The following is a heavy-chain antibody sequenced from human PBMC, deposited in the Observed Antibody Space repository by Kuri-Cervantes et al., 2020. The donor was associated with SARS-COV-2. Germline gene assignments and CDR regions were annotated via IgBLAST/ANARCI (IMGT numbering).Heavy chain of an antibody. V-gene: IGHV4-39*01. Sequence: SETLSLTCTVSGGSISSSSYYWGWIRQPPGKGLEWIGSIYYSGSTYYNPSLKSRVTISVDTSKNQFPLKLSSVTAADTAVYYCARLLIAAAGPDFDYWGQGTLVTVSS. CDR1: GGSISSSSYY. J-gene: IGHJ4*02. CDR3: ARLLIAAAGPDFDY. D-gene: IGHD6-13*01. CDR2: IYYSGST.